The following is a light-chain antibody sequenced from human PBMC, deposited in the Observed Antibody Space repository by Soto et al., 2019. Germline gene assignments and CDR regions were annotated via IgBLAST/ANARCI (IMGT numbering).Light chain of an antibody. CDR2: AAS. CDR1: RGISSY. J-gene: IGKJ1*01. V-gene: IGKV1-8*01. CDR3: QQYYSYPRT. Sequence: AIRVTQSPSSLSAYTGDRVTITCRASRGISSYLAWYQQKPGKAPKLLIYAASTLQSGVPSRFSGSGSGTDFTLTISCLQSEDFATYYCQQYYSYPRTFGQGTKVDIK.